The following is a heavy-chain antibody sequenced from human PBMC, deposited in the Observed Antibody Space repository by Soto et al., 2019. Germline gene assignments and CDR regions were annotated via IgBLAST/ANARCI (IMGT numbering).Heavy chain of an antibody. CDR3: AKDGSTVTSLCYYFGMDV. CDR1: GFTFSSYG. D-gene: IGHD3-10*01. V-gene: IGHV3-30*18. CDR2: ISYDGSNK. Sequence: HPGGSLRLSCAASGFTFSSYGMHWVRQAPGKGLEWVAVISYDGSNKYYADSVKGRFTISRDNSKNTLYLQMNSLGAEDTAVYYCAKDGSTVTSLCYYFGMDVWGQGTTVTVSS. J-gene: IGHJ6*02.